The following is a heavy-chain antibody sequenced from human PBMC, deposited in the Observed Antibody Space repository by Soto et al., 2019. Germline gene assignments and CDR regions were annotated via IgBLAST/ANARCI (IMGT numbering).Heavy chain of an antibody. CDR3: ARGGKHYDILTGYYNPPGFDY. CDR1: GGSISSSNW. V-gene: IGHV4-4*02. CDR2: IYHSGST. J-gene: IGHJ4*02. Sequence: PSETLSLTCAVSGGSISSSNWWSWVRQPPGKGLEWIGEIYHSGSTNYNPSLKSRVTISVDKSKNQFSLKLSSVTAADTAVYYCARGGKHYDILTGYYNPPGFDYWGQGTLVTVSS. D-gene: IGHD3-9*01.